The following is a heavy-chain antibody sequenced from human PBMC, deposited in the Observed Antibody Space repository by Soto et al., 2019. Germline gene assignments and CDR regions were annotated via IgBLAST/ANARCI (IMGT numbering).Heavy chain of an antibody. J-gene: IGHJ4*02. Sequence: SETLSLTCTVSGGSISSYYWSWIRQPPGKGLERIGYIYYSGSTNYNPSLKSRVTISVDTSKNQFSLKLSSVTAADTAVYYCAIGYSGYDSYYWGQGTLVTVSS. CDR3: AIGYSGYDSYY. CDR2: IYYSGST. V-gene: IGHV4-59*01. D-gene: IGHD5-12*01. CDR1: GGSISSYY.